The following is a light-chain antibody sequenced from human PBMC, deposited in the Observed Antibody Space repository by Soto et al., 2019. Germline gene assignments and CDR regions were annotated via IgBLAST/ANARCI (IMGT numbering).Light chain of an antibody. CDR3: QRYGGSQWT. CDR2: GAS. J-gene: IGKJ1*01. CDR1: QSISTNY. Sequence: EIVLTQSTGTLSLSPGERATLSCRASQSISTNYLAWYQQKPGQAPRLLLYGASSRATGIPDRFSGSGSGTDFTLTISRLEPEDFAVYYCQRYGGSQWTCGQGTKVEIK. V-gene: IGKV3-20*01.